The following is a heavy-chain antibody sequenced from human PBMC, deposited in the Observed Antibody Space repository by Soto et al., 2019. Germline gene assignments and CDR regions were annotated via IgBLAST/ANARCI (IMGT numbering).Heavy chain of an antibody. Sequence: GGSLRLSCAASGFTFSGYSVNWVRQAPGKGLEWVSYISSGSKTIYYAESVKGRFTVSRDNARNSQYLQMNSLRDKDTAVYCCAREDILGVRSFDYWGQGTLVTVSS. CDR1: GFTFSGYS. D-gene: IGHD3-9*01. CDR3: AREDILGVRSFDY. V-gene: IGHV3-48*02. CDR2: ISSGSKTI. J-gene: IGHJ4*02.